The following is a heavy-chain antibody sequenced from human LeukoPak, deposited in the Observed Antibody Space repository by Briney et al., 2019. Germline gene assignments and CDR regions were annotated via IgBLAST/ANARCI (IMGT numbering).Heavy chain of an antibody. D-gene: IGHD6-13*01. Sequence: GGSLRLSCAASGFTFSSYWMSWVRQAPGKGLEWVANIKQDGSEKCYVDSVKGRFTISRDNAKNSLYLQMNRLRAEDTAIYYCAKDNSNWSFDYWGQGTLVTVSS. J-gene: IGHJ4*02. CDR2: IKQDGSEK. CDR3: AKDNSNWSFDY. CDR1: GFTFSSYW. V-gene: IGHV3-7*01.